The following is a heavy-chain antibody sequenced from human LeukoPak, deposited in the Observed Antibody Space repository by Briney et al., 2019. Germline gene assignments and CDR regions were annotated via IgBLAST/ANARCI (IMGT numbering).Heavy chain of an antibody. D-gene: IGHD2-2*01. J-gene: IGHJ4*02. CDR2: INPNSGGT. CDR1: GYTFTGYY. Sequence: RASVKVSCKASGYTFTGYYMHWVRPAPGQGLEWMGWINPNSGGTNYAQKFQGRVTMTRDTSISTAYMELSRLRSDDTAVYYCARSQGYCSSTSCYSSDYWGQGTLVTVSS. CDR3: ARSQGYCSSTSCYSSDY. V-gene: IGHV1-2*02.